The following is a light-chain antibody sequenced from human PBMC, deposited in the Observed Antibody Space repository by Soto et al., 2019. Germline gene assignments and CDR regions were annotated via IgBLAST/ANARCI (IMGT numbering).Light chain of an antibody. Sequence: EIVMTHSPSTLSLSPVERATLSCRASQSVSSNLAWFQQKPGQAPRLLIYGASTRDTGISARFSGSGSGTEFTLTISSLQSGDFAVYHCQQYNKWPPTFGQGTKVDIK. CDR1: QSVSSN. J-gene: IGKJ1*01. CDR3: QQYNKWPPT. CDR2: GAS. V-gene: IGKV3-15*01.